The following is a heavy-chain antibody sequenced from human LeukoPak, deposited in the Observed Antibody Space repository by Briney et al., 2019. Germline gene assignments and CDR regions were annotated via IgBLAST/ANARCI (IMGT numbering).Heavy chain of an antibody. CDR1: GGSINNYY. V-gene: IGHV4-59*08. Sequence: KTSETLSLTCTVSGGSINNYYWNWIRQPPGKGLEWIGYIHYSGSTNYNPSLKSRVTISVGTSKNQFSLKLSSVTAADTAVYYCARRRGYSYGSYYFAYWGQGALVTVSS. J-gene: IGHJ4*02. D-gene: IGHD5-18*01. CDR3: ARRRGYSYGSYYFAY. CDR2: IHYSGST.